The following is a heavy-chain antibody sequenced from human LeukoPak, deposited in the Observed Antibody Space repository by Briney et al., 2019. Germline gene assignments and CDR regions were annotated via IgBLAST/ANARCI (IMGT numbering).Heavy chain of an antibody. D-gene: IGHD6-19*01. CDR3: ARAGGSVGWYGTIDS. CDR2: LYTSGTT. CDR1: GGSISSGSYY. V-gene: IGHV4-61*09. Sequence: PSETLSLTCTVSGGSISSGSYYWTWIPQPAGKGLEWIGHLYTSGTTSYNPTLQSRVTISADTSKHQSTLRLTSVPAADTAVYYCARAGGSVGWYGTIDSWGQGTLVTVSS. J-gene: IGHJ4*02.